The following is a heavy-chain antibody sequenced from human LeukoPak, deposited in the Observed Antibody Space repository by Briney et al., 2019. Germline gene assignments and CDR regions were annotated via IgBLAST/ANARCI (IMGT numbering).Heavy chain of an antibody. CDR2: IYYSGST. CDR1: GGSISSYY. D-gene: IGHD5-18*01. Sequence: SETLSLTCTDPGGSISSYYWSWIRQPPGKGLEWIGYIYYSGSTNYNPSLKSRVTISVDTSKNQFSLKLSSVTAADTAVYYCARPSGYSYGALDYWGQGTLVTVSS. J-gene: IGHJ4*02. CDR3: ARPSGYSYGALDY. V-gene: IGHV4-59*01.